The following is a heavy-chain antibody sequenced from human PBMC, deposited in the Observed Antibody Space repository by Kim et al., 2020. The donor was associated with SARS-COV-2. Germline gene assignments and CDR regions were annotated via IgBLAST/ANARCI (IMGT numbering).Heavy chain of an antibody. V-gene: IGHV3-33*01. J-gene: IGHJ6*02. CDR3: ARDPTTVTVNYYYYGMDV. Sequence: GGSLRLSCAASGFTFSSYGMHWVRQAPGKGLEWVAVIWYDGSNKYYADSVKGRFTISRDNSKNTLYLQMNSLRAEDTAVYYCARDPTTVTVNYYYYGMDVWGQGTTVTVSS. CDR1: GFTFSSYG. CDR2: IWYDGSNK. D-gene: IGHD4-17*01.